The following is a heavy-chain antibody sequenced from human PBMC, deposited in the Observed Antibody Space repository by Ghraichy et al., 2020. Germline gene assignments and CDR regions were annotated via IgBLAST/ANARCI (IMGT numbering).Heavy chain of an antibody. V-gene: IGHV3-23*01. D-gene: IGHD1/OR15-1a*01. Sequence: GSLRLSCAASGFTITNYVMSWVRQTPEKGLEWVSGVSGSGDTFYVASVKGRFTISRDNSKNTFYLQMNSLRAEDTAIYYCAKGGTGTNMIFDSWGQGTLVTVSS. CDR3: AKGGTGTNMIFDS. CDR2: VSGSGDT. J-gene: IGHJ4*02. CDR1: GFTITNYV.